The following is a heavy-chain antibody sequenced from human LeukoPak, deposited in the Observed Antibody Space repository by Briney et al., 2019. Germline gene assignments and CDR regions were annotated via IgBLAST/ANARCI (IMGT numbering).Heavy chain of an antibody. D-gene: IGHD3-10*01. CDR3: ARRERDLETGSYYFEY. Sequence: SETLSLTCTVSGGSISDHYWTWIRQPPGKGLEWIAYINYSGSSNYSPTLRSRVTVSVDTSKNQFSLRLTSVTAADTAVYFCARRERDLETGSYYFEYWGQGTLVTVSS. J-gene: IGHJ4*02. CDR2: INYSGSS. CDR1: GGSISDHY. V-gene: IGHV4-59*08.